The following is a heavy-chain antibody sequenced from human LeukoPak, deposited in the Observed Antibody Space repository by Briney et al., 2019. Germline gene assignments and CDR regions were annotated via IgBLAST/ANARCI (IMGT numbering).Heavy chain of an antibody. Sequence: GGSLRLSCAASGFSFSTYWMHWVRQVPGTGLVWVSRTDTDGSITDYADSVKGRFTISRDNAKDTLYLQMNSLRPEDTAVYYCGRDLGGRGGAWGQGTLVTVSS. CDR2: TDTDGSIT. J-gene: IGHJ5*02. CDR1: GFSFSTYW. D-gene: IGHD1-26*01. V-gene: IGHV3-74*01. CDR3: GRDLGGRGGA.